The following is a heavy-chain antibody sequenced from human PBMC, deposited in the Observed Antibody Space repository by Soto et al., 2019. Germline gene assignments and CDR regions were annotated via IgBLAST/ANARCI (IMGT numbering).Heavy chain of an antibody. CDR3: ARQFAVAAFWFDP. V-gene: IGHV3-21*01. CDR2: ISSSSSYI. D-gene: IGHD6-19*01. J-gene: IGHJ5*02. Sequence: GGSLRLSCEASGFTLSSYSMNWVRQVSGKGLEWVSSISSSSSYIYYADSVKGRFTISRDNAKNSLYLQMNSLRAEDTAVYYCARQFAVAAFWFDPWGQGTLVTVSS. CDR1: GFTLSSYS.